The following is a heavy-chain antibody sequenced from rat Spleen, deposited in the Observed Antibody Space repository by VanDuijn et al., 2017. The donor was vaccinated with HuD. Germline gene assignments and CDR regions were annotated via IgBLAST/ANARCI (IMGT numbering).Heavy chain of an antibody. Sequence: EVQLVESDGVSVQPGKSLKLSCAASGSTFSAYYMAWVRQAPTTGLEWVATISYDGGRTYYRDSVKGRFTISRDNAKTTLYLQMDSLRSEDTATYYCARPNYPGFNYFDYWGQGVMVTVSS. V-gene: IGHV5-29*01. CDR1: GSTFSAYY. J-gene: IGHJ2*01. D-gene: IGHD1-4*01. CDR2: ISYDGGRT. CDR3: ARPNYPGFNYFDY.